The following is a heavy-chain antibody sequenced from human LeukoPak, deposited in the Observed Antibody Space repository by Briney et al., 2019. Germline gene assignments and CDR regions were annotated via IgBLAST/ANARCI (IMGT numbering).Heavy chain of an antibody. D-gene: IGHD3-22*01. Sequence: ASVKVSCKASGATFSSYAISWVRQAPGQGLEWMGRIIPIFGTANYAQKFQGRVTITTDESTSTAYMELSSLRSEDTAVYYCARVNNYYDSSGYYPLDYWGQGTLVTVSS. CDR1: GATFSSYA. CDR2: IIPIFGTA. J-gene: IGHJ4*02. CDR3: ARVNNYYDSSGYYPLDY. V-gene: IGHV1-69*05.